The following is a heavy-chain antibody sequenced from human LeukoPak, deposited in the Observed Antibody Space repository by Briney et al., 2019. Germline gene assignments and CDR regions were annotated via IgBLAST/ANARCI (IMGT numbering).Heavy chain of an antibody. CDR2: IWYDGSNK. Sequence: GGSLRLSCAASGFTFSSYGMHWVRQAPGKGLEWVAVIWYDGSNKYYADSVKGRFTISRDNSKNTLYLQMNSLKTEDTDVYYCTTEIRSVNYGSGSYYNTAAFDIWGQGTMVTVSS. J-gene: IGHJ3*02. CDR3: TTEIRSVNYGSGSYYNTAAFDI. D-gene: IGHD3-10*01. V-gene: IGHV3-33*01. CDR1: GFTFSSYG.